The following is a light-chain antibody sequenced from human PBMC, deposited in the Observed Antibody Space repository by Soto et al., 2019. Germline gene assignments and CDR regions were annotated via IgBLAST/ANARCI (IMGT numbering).Light chain of an antibody. Sequence: EIVLTQSPGTLSLSPGERGTLSCRASQSVSSSYLAWYQQKPGQAPRLLIYGASSRATGIPDRFSGSGSGTDLTLTISRLEPEACAVYYCQQYGSSPRLTFGGGTKVEIK. V-gene: IGKV3-20*01. CDR2: GAS. CDR1: QSVSSSY. J-gene: IGKJ4*01. CDR3: QQYGSSPRLT.